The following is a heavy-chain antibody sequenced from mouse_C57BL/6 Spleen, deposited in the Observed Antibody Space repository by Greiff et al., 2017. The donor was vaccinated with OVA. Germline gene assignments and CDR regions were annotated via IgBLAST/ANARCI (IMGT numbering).Heavy chain of an antibody. CDR2: IHPNSGST. D-gene: IGHD1-1*01. V-gene: IGHV1-64*01. J-gene: IGHJ2*01. Sequence: QVQLKQPGAELVKPGASVKLSCKASGYTFTSYWMHWVKQRPGQGLEWIGMIHPNSGSTNYNEKFKSKATLTVDKSSSTAYLQLSSLTSEDSAVYYCARGLRYPHFDYWGQGTTLTVSS. CDR3: ARGLRYPHFDY. CDR1: GYTFTSYW.